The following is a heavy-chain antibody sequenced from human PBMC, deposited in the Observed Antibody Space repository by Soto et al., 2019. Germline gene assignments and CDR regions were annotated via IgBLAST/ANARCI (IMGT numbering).Heavy chain of an antibody. V-gene: IGHV4-39*01. CDR3: ASSPDPAAGIIY. CDR2: IYYSGST. Sequence: SETLSLTCTVSGGSISSSSYYRGWIRQPPGKGLEWIGSIYYSGSTYYNPSLKSRVTISVDTSKNQFSLKLSSVTAADTAVYYCASSPDPAAGIIYWGQGTLVTVSS. J-gene: IGHJ4*02. CDR1: GGSISSSSYY. D-gene: IGHD6-13*01.